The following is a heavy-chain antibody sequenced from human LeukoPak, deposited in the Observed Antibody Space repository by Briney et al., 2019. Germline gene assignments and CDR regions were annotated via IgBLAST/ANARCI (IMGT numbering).Heavy chain of an antibody. D-gene: IGHD3-10*01. CDR2: IYYSGST. CDR3: ARLSYYYGDHYYGMDV. J-gene: IGHJ6*02. V-gene: IGHV4-39*01. Sequence: SETLSLTCTVSGGSISSSSYYWGRIRQPPGKGLEWIGSIYYSGSTYYNPSLKSRVTISVDASKNQFSLKLSSVTAADTAVYYCARLSYYYGDHYYGMDVWGQGTTVTVSS. CDR1: GGSISSSSYY.